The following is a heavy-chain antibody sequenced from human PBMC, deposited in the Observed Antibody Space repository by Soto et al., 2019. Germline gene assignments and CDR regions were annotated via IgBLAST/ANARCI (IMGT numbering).Heavy chain of an antibody. D-gene: IGHD3-10*01. CDR3: ARAVGTMVRGAALY. CDR2: INPNSGCT. J-gene: IGHJ4*02. CDR1: GYTFTGYY. Sequence: QVQLVQSGAEVKKPGASVKVSCKASGYTFTGYYMHWVRQAPGQWLEWMGWINPNSGCTNYAQKFQGRVTMTRDTSISTAYMELSRLRSDDTAVYYCARAVGTMVRGAALYWGQGTLVTVSS. V-gene: IGHV1-2*02.